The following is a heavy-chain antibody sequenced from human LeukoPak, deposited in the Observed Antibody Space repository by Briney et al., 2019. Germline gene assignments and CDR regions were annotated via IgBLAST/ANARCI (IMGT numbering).Heavy chain of an antibody. V-gene: IGHV4-34*01. CDR2: INHSGST. CDR1: GFTFSNAW. CDR3: ARLACSSTSCHPIRGNYYYYYMDV. Sequence: GSLRLSCAASGFTFSNAWMNWVRQPPGKGLEWVGEINHSGSTNYNPSLKSRVTISVDTSKNQFSLKLSSVTAADTAVYYCARLACSSTSCHPIRGNYYYYYMDVWGKGTTVTVSS. J-gene: IGHJ6*03. D-gene: IGHD2-2*01.